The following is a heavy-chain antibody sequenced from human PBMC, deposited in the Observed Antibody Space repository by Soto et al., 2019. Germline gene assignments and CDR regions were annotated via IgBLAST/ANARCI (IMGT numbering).Heavy chain of an antibody. CDR1: GYTFTNYD. CDR3: ARGGYYDNTWGKLSHYGLDV. V-gene: IGHV1-8*01. J-gene: IGHJ6*02. CDR2: MNPNSGNT. D-gene: IGHD3-16*01. Sequence: ASVKVSCKASGYTFTNYDINWVRRASGQGLEWMGWMNPNSGNTGYVQKFQGRVTMTTDTSTRTVYLDLRSLKSDDTAVYYCARGGYYDNTWGKLSHYGLDVWGQGTSVTVSS.